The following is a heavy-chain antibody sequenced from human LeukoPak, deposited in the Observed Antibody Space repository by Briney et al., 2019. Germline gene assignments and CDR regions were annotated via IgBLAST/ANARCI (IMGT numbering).Heavy chain of an antibody. D-gene: IGHD2-2*01. J-gene: IGHJ5*02. CDR3: ARLGGYCSSTSCYARSWFDP. V-gene: IGHV1-24*01. Sequence: ASVKVSCKVSGYTLTELSMHWVRQAPGKGLEWMGGFDPEDGETIYAQKFQGRVTMTEDTSTDTAYMELSSLRSEDTAVYYCARLGGYCSSTSCYARSWFDPWGQGTLVTVSS. CDR1: GYTLTELS. CDR2: FDPEDGET.